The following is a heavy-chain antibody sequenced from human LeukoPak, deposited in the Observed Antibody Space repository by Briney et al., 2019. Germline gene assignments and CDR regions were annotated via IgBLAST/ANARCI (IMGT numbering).Heavy chain of an antibody. Sequence: PGGSLRLSCAASGFTFSSYWMHWVRQAPGKGLVWVSRINSDGSSISYADPVKGRFNISRDNDKNTLYLKMNSLRAEDTAVYYCARDDILTGYPYFDYWGQGTLVTVSS. CDR3: ARDDILTGYPYFDY. J-gene: IGHJ4*02. D-gene: IGHD3-9*01. CDR1: GFTFSSYW. V-gene: IGHV3-74*01. CDR2: INSDGSSI.